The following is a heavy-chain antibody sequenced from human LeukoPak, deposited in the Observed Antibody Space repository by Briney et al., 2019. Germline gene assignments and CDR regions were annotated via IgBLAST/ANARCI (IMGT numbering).Heavy chain of an antibody. D-gene: IGHD3-22*01. CDR1: GYTFTSYG. V-gene: IGHV1-18*01. CDR2: VSAYSGNT. Sequence: ASVKVSCKASGYTFTSYGISWVRQAPGQGLEWMGWVSAYSGNTNYAQKLQGRVTMTTDTSTSTAYMELRSLRSDDTAAYYCARSRTYYYDSSGYYLGFPYDYWGQGTLVTVSS. CDR3: ARSRTYYYDSSGYYLGFPYDY. J-gene: IGHJ4*02.